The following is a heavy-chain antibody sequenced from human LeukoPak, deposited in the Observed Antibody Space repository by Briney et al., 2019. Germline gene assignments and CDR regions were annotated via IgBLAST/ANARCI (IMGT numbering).Heavy chain of an antibody. CDR2: INHSGST. D-gene: IGHD2-15*01. CDR3: ARDLAYCSGGSCYNY. Sequence: SETLSLTCAVYGGSFSGYYWSWIRQPPGKGLEWIGEINHSGSTNYNPSLKSRVTISVDTSKNQFSLKLSSVTAADTAVYYCARDLAYCSGGSCYNYWGQGTLVTVSS. V-gene: IGHV4-34*01. J-gene: IGHJ4*02. CDR1: GGSFSGYY.